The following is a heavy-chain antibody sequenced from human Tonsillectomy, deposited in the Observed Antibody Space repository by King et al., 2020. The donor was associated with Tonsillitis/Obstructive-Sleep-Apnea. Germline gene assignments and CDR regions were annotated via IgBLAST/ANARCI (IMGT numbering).Heavy chain of an antibody. CDR1: GFTFSSYG. CDR2: IWYDGSNK. J-gene: IGHJ4*02. D-gene: IGHD3-16*01. V-gene: IGHV3-33*01. Sequence: VQLVESGGGVVQPGRSLRLSCAASGFTFSSYGRHWVRQAPVKGLEWGAGIWYDGSNKYYADSVKGRFTISRDNSKNTLYLQMNSLRAEDTAVYYCARPEGFQQPLGAFDYWGQGTLVTVSS. CDR3: ARPEGFQQPLGAFDY.